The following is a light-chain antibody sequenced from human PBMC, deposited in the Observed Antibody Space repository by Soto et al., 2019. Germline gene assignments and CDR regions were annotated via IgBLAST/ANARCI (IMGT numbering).Light chain of an antibody. CDR1: QSVSSN. Sequence: EIGITQSPATLSVSLGERATLSCRAGQSVSSNLAWYQQKPGQAPRLLIYGASTRATGIPARFSGSGSGTEFTLTISSLQSEDFAVYYCQQYNNWPFTFGGGTKVDIK. J-gene: IGKJ4*01. V-gene: IGKV3-15*01. CDR3: QQYNNWPFT. CDR2: GAS.